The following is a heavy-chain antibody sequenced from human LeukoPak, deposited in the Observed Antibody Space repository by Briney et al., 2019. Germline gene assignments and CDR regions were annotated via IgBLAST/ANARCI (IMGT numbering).Heavy chain of an antibody. CDR1: GYTFTSYD. CDR2: MNPNSGNT. Sequence: ASVKVSCKASGYTFTSYDINWVRQATGQGLEWMGWMNPNSGNTGYAQKFQGRVTMTRNASISTAYMELSSLRSEDTAVYYCARGDFWSSYYQVFDYWGQGTLVTVSS. D-gene: IGHD3-3*01. V-gene: IGHV1-8*01. J-gene: IGHJ4*02. CDR3: ARGDFWSSYYQVFDY.